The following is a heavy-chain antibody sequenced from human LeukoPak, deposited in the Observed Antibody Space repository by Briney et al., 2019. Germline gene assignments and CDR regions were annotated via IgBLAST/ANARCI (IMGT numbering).Heavy chain of an antibody. CDR2: LYYSGST. Sequence: PSETLSLTCTVSGGSISGYYWSWIRQPPGKGLEWIGYLYYSGSTNYNPSLKSRVTISVDTSKNQFSLKLSSVTAADTAVYYCARGLWFGEFRFDYWGQGTLVTVSS. J-gene: IGHJ4*02. V-gene: IGHV4-59*01. CDR1: GGSISGYY. D-gene: IGHD3-10*01. CDR3: ARGLWFGEFRFDY.